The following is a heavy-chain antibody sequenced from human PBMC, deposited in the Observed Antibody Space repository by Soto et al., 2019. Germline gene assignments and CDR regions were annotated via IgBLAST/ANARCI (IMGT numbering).Heavy chain of an antibody. D-gene: IGHD6-13*01. CDR3: AKASYSSSWYLKYYYYGMDV. CDR1: GFTFSSYG. Sequence: GSLRLSCAASGFTFSSYGMHWVRQAPGKGLEWVAVISYDGSNKYYADSVKGRFTISRDNSKNTLYLQMNSLRAEDTAVYYYAKASYSSSWYLKYYYYGMDVWGQGTTVTAP. V-gene: IGHV3-30*18. CDR2: ISYDGSNK. J-gene: IGHJ6*02.